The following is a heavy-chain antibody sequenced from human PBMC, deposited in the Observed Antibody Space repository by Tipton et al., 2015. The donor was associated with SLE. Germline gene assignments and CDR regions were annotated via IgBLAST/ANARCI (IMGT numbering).Heavy chain of an antibody. D-gene: IGHD3-10*01. V-gene: IGHV4-39*01. CDR1: GGSISSSSYY. CDR3: ARRRFGARGDAFDF. Sequence: TLSLTCTVSGGSISSSSYYWGWIRQPPGKGLEWIGSIYYSGSTYYNPSLKSRVTISVDTSKNQFSLKLRSVTAADTAVHYCARRRFGARGDAFDFWGQGTMVTVSS. CDR2: IYYSGST. J-gene: IGHJ3*01.